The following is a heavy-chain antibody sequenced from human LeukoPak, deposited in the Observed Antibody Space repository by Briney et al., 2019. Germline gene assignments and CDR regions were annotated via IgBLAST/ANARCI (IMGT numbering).Heavy chain of an antibody. CDR3: ARRSGSGWSPHFDY. CDR1: GGSITSNSYY. Sequence: SETLSLTCTVSGGSITSNSYYWGWIRQPPGKGLEWIGNIYYSGSTYSNPSLKSRVTVSVDTSNNQFSLKLTSVTAADTAVYYCARRSGSGWSPHFDYWGRGTLVTVSS. CDR2: IYYSGST. J-gene: IGHJ4*02. V-gene: IGHV4-39*01. D-gene: IGHD6-19*01.